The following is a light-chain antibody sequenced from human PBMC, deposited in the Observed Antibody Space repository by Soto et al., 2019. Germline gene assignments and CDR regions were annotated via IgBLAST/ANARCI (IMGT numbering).Light chain of an antibody. J-gene: IGLJ3*02. CDR2: EGS. CDR1: SSDVGSYNL. Sequence: QSVLTQPASVSGSPGQSITISCTGTSSDVGSYNLVSWYQQHPDKAPKLMIYEGSKRPSGVSNRFSGSKSGNTASLTISGLQAEDEADYYCCSYARSSTFWVFGGGTKLTVL. CDR3: CSYARSSTFWV. V-gene: IGLV2-23*03.